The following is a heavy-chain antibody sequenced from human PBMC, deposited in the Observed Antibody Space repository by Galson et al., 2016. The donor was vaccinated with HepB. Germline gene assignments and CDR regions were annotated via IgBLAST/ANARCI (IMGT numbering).Heavy chain of an antibody. Sequence: SLRLSCAASGFAISDFSIHWVRQASGKGLEWVGRIRRKGSSYAPAYAASVEGRFTIARDESKNTAYMQINSLKTEDTAVYYCLRQSLGDISCSYPDDPWGQGTLVTVSS. CDR2: IRRKGSSYAP. CDR1: GFAISDFS. CDR3: LRQSLGDISCSYPDDP. V-gene: IGHV3-73*01. J-gene: IGHJ5*02. D-gene: IGHD2-2*01.